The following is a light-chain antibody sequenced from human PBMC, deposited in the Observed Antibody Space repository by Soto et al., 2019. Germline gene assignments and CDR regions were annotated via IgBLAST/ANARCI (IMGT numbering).Light chain of an antibody. J-gene: IGKJ1*01. Sequence: EIVLTQSPGTLSLSPGERATLSCRASQSVTSSYLAWYQQKPGQAPRLLIYGASSRATVIPDRFTGSGSGTDFTLTISRLEPEAFAVYYCQQYGSSRQTFGQGTKVEIK. V-gene: IGKV3-20*01. CDR2: GAS. CDR1: QSVTSSY. CDR3: QQYGSSRQT.